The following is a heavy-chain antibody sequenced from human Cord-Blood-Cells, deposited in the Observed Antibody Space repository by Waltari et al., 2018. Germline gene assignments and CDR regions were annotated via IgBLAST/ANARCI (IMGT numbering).Heavy chain of an antibody. CDR1: GYTFTGYY. CDR3: ARGSNYYYDSSGYYSY. D-gene: IGHD3-22*01. J-gene: IGHJ4*02. Sequence: QVQLVQSGAEVKKPGASVKVSCKASGYTFTGYYMHWVRPAPGQGLEWMGWINPNSGGTNYAQKFQGWVTMTRDTSISTAYMELSRLRSDDTAVYYCARGSNYYYDSSGYYSYWGQGTLVTVSS. V-gene: IGHV1-2*04. CDR2: INPNSGGT.